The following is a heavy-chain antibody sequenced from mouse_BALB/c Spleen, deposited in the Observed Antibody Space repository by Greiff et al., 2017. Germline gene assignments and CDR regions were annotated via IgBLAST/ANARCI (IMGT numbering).Heavy chain of an antibody. CDR3: ARDLDGYYNYYAMDY. V-gene: IGHV2-9*02. Sequence: VQVVESGPGLVAPSQSLSITCTVSGFSLTSYGVHWVRQPPGKGLEWLGVIWAGGSTNYNSALMSRLSISKDNSKSQVFLKMNSLQTDDTAMYYCARDLDGYYNYYAMDYWGQGTSVTVSS. CDR1: GFSLTSYG. CDR2: IWAGGST. J-gene: IGHJ4*01. D-gene: IGHD2-3*01.